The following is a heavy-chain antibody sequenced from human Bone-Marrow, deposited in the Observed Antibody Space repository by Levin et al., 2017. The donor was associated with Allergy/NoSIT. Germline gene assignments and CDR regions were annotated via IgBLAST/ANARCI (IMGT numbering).Heavy chain of an antibody. V-gene: IGHV3-48*03. Sequence: PGGSLRLSCAASGFTFSSYEMNWVRQAPGKGLEWVSYISNTGSTIYYADSVKGRFTISRDNAKNSLYLQMNSLRAEDTAVYYCARDDNFWSGYPEVRAFDIWGQGTTVIVSS. CDR2: ISNTGSTI. D-gene: IGHD3-3*01. J-gene: IGHJ3*02. CDR1: GFTFSSYE. CDR3: ARDDNFWSGYPEVRAFDI.